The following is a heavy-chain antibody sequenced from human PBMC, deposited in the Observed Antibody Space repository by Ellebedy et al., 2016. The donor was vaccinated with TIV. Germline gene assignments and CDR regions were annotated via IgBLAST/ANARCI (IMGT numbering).Heavy chain of an antibody. CDR1: GYTFTGYY. V-gene: IGHV1-2*04. J-gene: IGHJ6*02. D-gene: IGHD2/OR15-2a*01. Sequence: ASVKVSXKASGYTFTGYYMHWVRQAPGQGLEWMGWINPNSGGTNYAQKFQGWVTMTRDTSISTAYMELSSLRSDDTAVYYCARAHGLYNYYYGMDVWGQGTTVTVSS. CDR3: ARAHGLYNYYYGMDV. CDR2: INPNSGGT.